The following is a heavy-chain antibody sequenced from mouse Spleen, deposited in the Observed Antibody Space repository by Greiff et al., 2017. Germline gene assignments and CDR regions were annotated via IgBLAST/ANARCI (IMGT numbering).Heavy chain of an antibody. V-gene: IGHV1-52*01. D-gene: IGHD1-2*01. CDR1: GYTFTSYW. CDR2: IDPSDSET. CDR3: AREGINSLLRPYAMDY. J-gene: IGHJ4*01. Sequence: QVQLQQPGAELVRPGSSVKLSCKASGYTFTSYWMHWVKQRPIQGLEWIGNIDPSDSETHYNQKFKDKATLTVDKSSSTAYMQLSSLTSEDSAVYYCAREGINSLLRPYAMDYWGQGTSVTVSS.